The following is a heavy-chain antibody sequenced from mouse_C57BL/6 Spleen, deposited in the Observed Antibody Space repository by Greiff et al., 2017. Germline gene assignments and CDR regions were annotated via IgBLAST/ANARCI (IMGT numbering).Heavy chain of an antibody. Sequence: QVQLQQPGAELVKPGASVKLSCKASGYTFTSYWMQWVKQRPGQGLEWIGEIDPSDSYTNYNQKFKGKATLTVDTSSSTAYMQLSSLTSEDSAVYYCARLNYSNSYAMDYWGQGTSVTVSS. CDR3: ARLNYSNSYAMDY. CDR2: IDPSDSYT. CDR1: GYTFTSYW. D-gene: IGHD2-5*01. V-gene: IGHV1-50*01. J-gene: IGHJ4*01.